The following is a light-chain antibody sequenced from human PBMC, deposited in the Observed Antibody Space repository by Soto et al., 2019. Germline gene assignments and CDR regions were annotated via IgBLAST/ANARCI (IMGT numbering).Light chain of an antibody. Sequence: DIQMTQSPSSLSASVGDRVTITCQASQGISNYLNWYQQKPGKAPKLLIYDASNLETGVPSRFSGSGSGADFTFTISSLRPEDIATYYCQQYDNLPLTFGGGTKVDIK. CDR2: DAS. J-gene: IGKJ4*01. V-gene: IGKV1-33*01. CDR3: QQYDNLPLT. CDR1: QGISNY.